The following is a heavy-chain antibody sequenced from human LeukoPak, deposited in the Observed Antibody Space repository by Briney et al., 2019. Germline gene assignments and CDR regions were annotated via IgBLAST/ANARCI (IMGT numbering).Heavy chain of an antibody. CDR3: ARSGPSGSYRGPFDY. Sequence: SETLSLTCTVSGGSISSSSYYWGWIRQPPGKGLEWIGSIYYSGSTYYNPFLKSRVTISVDTSKNQFSLKLSSVTAADTAVYYCARSGPSGSYRGPFDYWGQGTLVTVSS. D-gene: IGHD1-26*01. V-gene: IGHV4-39*01. CDR2: IYYSGST. J-gene: IGHJ4*02. CDR1: GGSISSSSYY.